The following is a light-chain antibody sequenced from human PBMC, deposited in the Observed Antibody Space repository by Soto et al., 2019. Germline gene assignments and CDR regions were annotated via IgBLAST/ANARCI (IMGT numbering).Light chain of an antibody. J-gene: IGKJ5*01. Sequence: EIVLTQSPGTLSLSPGERVILSCRASQSVSSSHLAWYQQKPGQATRLLIYDEFKRATGIPDRFSGSGSGTDFTLTISRLEPEDYAVYHCQQYGSSPITCGQGTRLEMK. CDR1: QSVSSSH. CDR3: QQYGSSPIT. V-gene: IGKV3-20*01. CDR2: DEF.